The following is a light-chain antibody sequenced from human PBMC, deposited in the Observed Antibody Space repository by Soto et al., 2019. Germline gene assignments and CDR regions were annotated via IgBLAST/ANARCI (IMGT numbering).Light chain of an antibody. CDR1: SSDIGSYHL. V-gene: IGLV2-23*01. Sequence: QSALTQPASVSGSPGQAITISCTGTSSDIGSYHLVSWYQQHPDKAPTLMIYEDSKRPARISIRFSGSNSGTTASLTISGLQPEDEATYYCCSYAGSGTWVFGGGTKLTVL. J-gene: IGLJ3*02. CDR3: CSYAGSGTWV. CDR2: EDS.